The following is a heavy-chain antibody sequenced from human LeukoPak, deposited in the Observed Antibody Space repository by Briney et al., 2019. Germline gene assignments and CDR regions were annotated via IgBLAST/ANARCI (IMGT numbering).Heavy chain of an antibody. CDR2: INPNTGGT. Sequence: ASVKVSCKASGYTFTGYYLHWVRQAPGQGLEWMGWINPNTGGTNYAQKFQGRVTMTRDTSLSTAYMELSRLRSDDTAVYYCARDVRIAVAAPDYWGQGSLVTVSS. D-gene: IGHD6-19*01. CDR3: ARDVRIAVAAPDY. J-gene: IGHJ4*02. CDR1: GYTFTGYY. V-gene: IGHV1-2*02.